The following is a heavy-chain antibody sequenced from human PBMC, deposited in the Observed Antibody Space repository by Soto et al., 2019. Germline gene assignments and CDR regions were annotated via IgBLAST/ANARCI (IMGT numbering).Heavy chain of an antibody. CDR2: ISWNSGSI. V-gene: IGHV3-9*01. Sequence: GGSLRLSCAASGFTFDDYAMHWVRQAPGKGLEWVSGISWNSGSIGYADSVKGRFTISRDNAKNSLYLQMNSLRAEDTALYYCAKDRGSGSYGHRAFDIWGQGTMVTVSS. D-gene: IGHD1-26*01. CDR1: GFTFDDYA. CDR3: AKDRGSGSYGHRAFDI. J-gene: IGHJ3*02.